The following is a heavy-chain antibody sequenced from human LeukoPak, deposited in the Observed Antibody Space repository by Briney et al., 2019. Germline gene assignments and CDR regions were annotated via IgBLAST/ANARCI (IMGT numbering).Heavy chain of an antibody. V-gene: IGHV3-7*04. CDR2: INEDGSKT. D-gene: IGHD6-19*01. Sequence: PGGSLRLSCAASGFTFSGFWMTWVRQAPGKGREWVSNINEDGSKTFYMDSVKGRYTISRDNARNSLFLQRTSLRAEDTAVYYCARAGVVAGFDYWGQGTLVTVSS. J-gene: IGHJ4*02. CDR1: GFTFSGFW. CDR3: ARAGVVAGFDY.